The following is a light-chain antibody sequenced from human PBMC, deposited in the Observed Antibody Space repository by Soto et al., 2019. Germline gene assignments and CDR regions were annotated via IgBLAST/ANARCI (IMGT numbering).Light chain of an antibody. CDR1: QSVSSSY. J-gene: IGKJ1*01. CDR3: QQSGSSPRT. Sequence: EIVLTQSPGTRSLSPGERATLSCRSSQSVSSSYLAWYQQKPGQAPRLLIYGASSRATGIPDRFSGSGSGTECPLTITTLETEDFAVYYCQQSGSSPRTFGLGTKVDIK. V-gene: IGKV3-20*01. CDR2: GAS.